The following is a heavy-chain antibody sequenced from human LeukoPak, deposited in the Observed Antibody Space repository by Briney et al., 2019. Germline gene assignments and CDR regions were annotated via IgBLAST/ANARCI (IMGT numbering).Heavy chain of an antibody. CDR2: INPNSGGT. V-gene: IGHV1-2*02. D-gene: IGHD2-2*02. CDR1: GYTFTGYY. Sequence: ASVKVSCKASGYTFTGYYMHWVRQAPGQGLKWMGWINPNSGGTNYAQKFQGRVTMTRDTPISAAYMELSRLRSDDTAVYYCTRDFISCSSTSCYTDYYYGMDVWGQGTTVTVSS. J-gene: IGHJ6*02. CDR3: TRDFISCSSTSCYTDYYYGMDV.